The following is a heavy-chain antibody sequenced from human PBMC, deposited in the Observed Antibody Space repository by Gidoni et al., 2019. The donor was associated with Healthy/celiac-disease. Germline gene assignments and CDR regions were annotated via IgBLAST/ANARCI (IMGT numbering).Heavy chain of an antibody. J-gene: IGHJ4*02. V-gene: IGHV3-48*03. CDR2: ISSSGITI. D-gene: IGHD5-12*01. Sequence: EVQLVESGGGWVQPGGSLRDLGAASGFACGRYGMNWVLQAPGKGLEWFSYISSSGITIYYAAAVKGRFTISRDNTKTSLFLQMNRLGAENTAVYYCASDDSGYDRFEWGIDYWGQGTLVTVSS. CDR1: GFACGRYG. CDR3: ASDDSGYDRFEWGIDY.